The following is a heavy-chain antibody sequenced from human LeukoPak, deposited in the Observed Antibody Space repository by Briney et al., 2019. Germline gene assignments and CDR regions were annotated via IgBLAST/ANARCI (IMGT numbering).Heavy chain of an antibody. CDR3: ARDRYKAFFDY. CDR1: GYTFTSYD. V-gene: IGHV1-18*01. J-gene: IGHJ4*02. D-gene: IGHD1-14*01. CDR2: ISAYNGNT. Sequence: GASVKVSCKASGYTFTSYDISWVRQAPGQGLEWMGWISAYNGNTNYAQKLQGRVTLTTDTSTSTAYMDLRSLRSDDTAVYYCARDRYKAFFDYWGQGTLVTVSS.